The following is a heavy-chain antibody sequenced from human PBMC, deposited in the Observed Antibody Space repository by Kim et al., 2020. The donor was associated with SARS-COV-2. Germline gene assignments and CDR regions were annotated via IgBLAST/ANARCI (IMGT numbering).Heavy chain of an antibody. V-gene: IGHV4-39*01. D-gene: IGHD5-18*01. J-gene: IGHJ6*02. Sequence: SETLSLTCTVSGGSISSSSYYWGWIRQPPGKGLEWIGSIYYSGSTYYNPSLKSRVTISVDTSKNQFSLKLSSVTAADTAVYYCARQGSVDTAMAGAYYYYSGMDVWGQGTTVTVSS. CDR3: ARQGSVDTAMAGAYYYYSGMDV. CDR2: IYYSGST. CDR1: GGSISSSSYY.